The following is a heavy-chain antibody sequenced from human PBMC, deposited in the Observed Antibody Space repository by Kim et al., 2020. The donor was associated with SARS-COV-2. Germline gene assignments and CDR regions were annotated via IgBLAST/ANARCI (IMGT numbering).Heavy chain of an antibody. V-gene: IGHV4-59*13. J-gene: IGHJ6*02. Sequence: SETLSLTCTVSGASLNNSYWTWIRQPPGKPLEWIGCVYDSGTTNYNPSLKSRVTISGDTSKNQFSLKLTSVTAADTAVYYCARDVNYFGVDVWGQGTTVTVSS. CDR2: VYDSGTT. CDR1: GASLNNSY. CDR3: ARDVNYFGVDV.